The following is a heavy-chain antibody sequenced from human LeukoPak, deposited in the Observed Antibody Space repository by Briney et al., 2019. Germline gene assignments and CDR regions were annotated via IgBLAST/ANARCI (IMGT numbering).Heavy chain of an antibody. CDR1: GFTFSDYY. CDR3: ARDPSLGSSPGYYFDY. D-gene: IGHD1-26*01. V-gene: IGHV3-20*04. CDR2: INWNGGST. J-gene: IGHJ4*02. Sequence: GGSLRLSCAASGFTFSDYYMSWVRQAPGKGLEWVSGINWNGGSTGYADSVKGRFTISRDNAKNSLYLQMNSLRAEDTALYYCARDPSLGSSPGYYFDYWGQGTLVTVSS.